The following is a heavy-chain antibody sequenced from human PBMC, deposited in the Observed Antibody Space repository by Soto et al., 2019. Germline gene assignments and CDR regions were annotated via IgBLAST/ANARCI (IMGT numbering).Heavy chain of an antibody. CDR1: GGTFRSYS. Sequence: QVQLVQSGAEVKKPGSSVKVSCKASGGTFRSYSISWVRQAPGQGLEWMGGIIPIFDITNYAQKFQGRVTITADESTSTANMELSSLGSDDTAVYYCERPDEGGYSSNHHYYYALDVWGQGTTVTV. CDR2: IIPIFDIT. J-gene: IGHJ6*02. V-gene: IGHV1-69*01. D-gene: IGHD3-22*01. CDR3: ERPDEGGYSSNHHYYYALDV.